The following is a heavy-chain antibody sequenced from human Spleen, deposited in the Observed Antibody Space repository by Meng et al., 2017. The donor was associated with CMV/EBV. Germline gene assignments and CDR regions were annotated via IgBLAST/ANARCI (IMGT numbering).Heavy chain of an antibody. CDR2: MRYDGSNE. CDR3: AKSGQLGGYHYYGMDV. CDR1: GFTFSSFG. D-gene: IGHD4-23*01. J-gene: IGHJ6*02. Sequence: GESLKISCAASGFTFSSFGMHWVRQAPGKGLEWVAFMRYDGSNEYYGDSVKGRFAISRDNSKDTLFLQMGSLRAEDTAVYYCAKSGQLGGYHYYGMDVWGQGTTVTVSS. V-gene: IGHV3-30*02.